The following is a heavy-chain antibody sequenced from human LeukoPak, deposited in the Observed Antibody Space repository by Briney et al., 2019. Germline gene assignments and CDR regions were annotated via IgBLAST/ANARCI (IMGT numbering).Heavy chain of an antibody. D-gene: IGHD2-8*01. CDR1: GGSFSGYY. Sequence: PSETLSLTCAVYGGSFSGYYWSWIRQPPGKGLEWIGEINHSGSTNYNPSLKSRVTISVDTSKNQFSLKLSSVTAADTAVYYCARRVKILCTNGVCSQYYFDYWGQGTQVTVSS. CDR2: INHSGST. CDR3: ARRVKILCTNGVCSQYYFDY. V-gene: IGHV4-34*01. J-gene: IGHJ4*02.